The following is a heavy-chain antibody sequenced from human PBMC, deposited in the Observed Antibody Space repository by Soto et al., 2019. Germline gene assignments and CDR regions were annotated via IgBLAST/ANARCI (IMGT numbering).Heavy chain of an antibody. CDR1: GFSFTATGVA. V-gene: IGHV2-5*02. Sequence: SGPTLVNPTQTLTLTCTFSGFSFTATGVAVAWIRQPPGKALEWVALIHWDNEKWYSPSLNNRLTITKDTSKKQVVLTLTDMDHVDTAKYYCAGGWSHFDSWGQGIWVPVSS. CDR3: AGGWSHFDS. D-gene: IGHD6-19*01. CDR2: IHWDNEK. J-gene: IGHJ4*02.